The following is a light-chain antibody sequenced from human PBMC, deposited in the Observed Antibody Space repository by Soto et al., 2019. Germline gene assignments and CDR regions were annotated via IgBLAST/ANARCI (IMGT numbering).Light chain of an antibody. J-gene: IGLJ1*01. CDR1: SSDIGGYNY. CDR3: SSYRSTTTFGV. V-gene: IGLV2-14*01. CDR2: EVS. Sequence: QSALTQPASVSGSPGQSITISCTGTSSDIGGYNYVSWYQQHPGKAPKVVIYEVSNRPLGVSNRFSASKSGNMASLIISGLQADDEADYFCSSYRSTTTFGVFGTGTKLTVL.